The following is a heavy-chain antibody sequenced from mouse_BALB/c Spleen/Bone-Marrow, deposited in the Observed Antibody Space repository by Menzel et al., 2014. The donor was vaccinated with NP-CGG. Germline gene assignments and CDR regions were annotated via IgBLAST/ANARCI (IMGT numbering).Heavy chain of an antibody. Sequence: EVKLMESGGGLVQPGGSLRLSCATSGFTFSDFYMEWVRQPPGKRLEWIAASRNKANDYTTEYSASVRGRFIVSRDTSQSILYLQMNSLRAEDTAIYYCARDPRWLLAMDNWGQGTSVTVSS. V-gene: IGHV7-1*02. CDR1: GFTFSDFY. CDR2: SRNKANDYTT. CDR3: ARDPRWLLAMDN. D-gene: IGHD2-3*01. J-gene: IGHJ4*01.